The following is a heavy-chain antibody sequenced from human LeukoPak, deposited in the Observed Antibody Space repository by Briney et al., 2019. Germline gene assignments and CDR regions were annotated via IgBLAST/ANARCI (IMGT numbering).Heavy chain of an antibody. CDR1: GGSFSGYY. CDR2: INHSGST. V-gene: IGHV4-34*01. CDR3: ARGIYYYDSSGYSFDY. Sequence: SETLSLTCAVYGGSFSGYYWSWIRQPPGKGLEWIGEINHSGSTNYDPSLKSRVTISVDTSKNQFSLKLSSVTAADTAVYYCARGIYYYDSSGYSFDYWGQGTLVTVSS. J-gene: IGHJ4*02. D-gene: IGHD3-22*01.